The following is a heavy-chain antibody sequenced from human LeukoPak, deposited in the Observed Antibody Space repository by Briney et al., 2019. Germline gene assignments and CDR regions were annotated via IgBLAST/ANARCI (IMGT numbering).Heavy chain of an antibody. Sequence: SETLSLTCTVSGGSISSGTYYWSWIRQPAGKGLEWIGRIYTSGSTNYNPSLKSRVTMSVDTSKNQFSLKLSSVTAADTAVYYCARERADGSGSYYVVDAFDIWGQGTMVTVSS. CDR3: ARERADGSGSYYVVDAFDI. CDR2: IYTSGST. CDR1: GGSISSGTYY. J-gene: IGHJ3*02. D-gene: IGHD3-10*01. V-gene: IGHV4-61*02.